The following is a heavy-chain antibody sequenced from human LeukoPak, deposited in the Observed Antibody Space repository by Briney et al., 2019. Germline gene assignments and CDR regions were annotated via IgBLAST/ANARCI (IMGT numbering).Heavy chain of an antibody. Sequence: GASVKVSCKASGYTFTSYDINWVRQATGQGLEWMGWMNPNSGNTGYAQKFQGRVTMTRNTSISTAYMELSSLRSEDTAVYYCARFPHTDAVVVTGSRYFDYWGQGTLVTVSS. CDR1: GYTFTSYD. D-gene: IGHD2-21*02. CDR3: ARFPHTDAVVVTGSRYFDY. V-gene: IGHV1-8*01. CDR2: MNPNSGNT. J-gene: IGHJ4*02.